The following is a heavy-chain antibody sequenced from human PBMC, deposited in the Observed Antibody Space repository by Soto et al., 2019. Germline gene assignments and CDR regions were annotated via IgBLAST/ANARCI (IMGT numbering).Heavy chain of an antibody. Sequence: PSQTLSLTCVISGDSVSSNGACWNWIRQSPSRGLQWLGRIYYRSKWFHDYAASVESRVAINPDTSRNQFSLQLNYVTPEDTAVHYCARVHCSAGTCLDGLDFWGQGTTVTVSS. J-gene: IGHJ6*02. CDR3: ARVHCSAGTCLDGLDF. CDR2: IYYRSKWFH. V-gene: IGHV6-1*01. CDR1: GDSVSSNGAC. D-gene: IGHD2-15*01.